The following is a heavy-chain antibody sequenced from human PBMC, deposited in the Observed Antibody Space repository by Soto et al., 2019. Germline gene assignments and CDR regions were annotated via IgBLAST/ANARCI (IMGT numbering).Heavy chain of an antibody. CDR1: GYTLTELS. V-gene: IGHV1-24*01. CDR3: AAGYSSSFAIDY. CDR2: FDPEDGET. D-gene: IGHD6-13*01. Sequence: GASVKVSCNVSGYTLTELSMRCVRQAPGKGLEWMGGFDPEDGETIYAQKFQGRVTMTEDTSTDTAYMELSSLRCEDTAVYYCAAGYSSSFAIDYWGQGTLVTVSS. J-gene: IGHJ4*02.